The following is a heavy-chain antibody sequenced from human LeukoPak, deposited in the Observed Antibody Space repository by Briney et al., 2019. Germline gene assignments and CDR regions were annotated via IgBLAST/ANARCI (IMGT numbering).Heavy chain of an antibody. J-gene: IGHJ3*02. D-gene: IGHD3-10*01. CDR3: ARRFGELEPAFDT. V-gene: IGHV3-20*04. CDR1: GFTFYDYG. CDR2: INWNGGRI. Sequence: PGGSLRLSCAASGFTFYDYGMTWVRQAPGKGLEWVSGINWNGGRIDYAESVKGRFTISRDNTKNSLYLQMNSLRAEDTAFYYCARRFGELEPAFDTWGQGTMVTVSS.